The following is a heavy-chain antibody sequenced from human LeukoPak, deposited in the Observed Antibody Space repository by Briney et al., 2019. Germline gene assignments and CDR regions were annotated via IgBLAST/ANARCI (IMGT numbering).Heavy chain of an antibody. CDR1: GGSISSGGYF. V-gene: IGHV4-30-4*01. CDR3: ARGSGFGDSHFDY. J-gene: IGHJ4*02. CDR2: IYYSGST. Sequence: SETLSLTCTVSGGSISSGGYFWSWIRQPPGKGLEWIGYIYYSGSTYYNPSLKSRLTISVDTSKNQFSLKLSSVTAADTAMFYCARGSGFGDSHFDYWGQGTLVTVSS. D-gene: IGHD3-10*01.